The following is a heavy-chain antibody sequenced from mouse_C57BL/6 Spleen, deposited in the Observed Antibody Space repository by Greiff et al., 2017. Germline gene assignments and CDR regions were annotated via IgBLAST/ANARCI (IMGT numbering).Heavy chain of an antibody. V-gene: IGHV1-26*01. Sequence: EVQLQQSGPELVKPGASVKISCKASGYTFTDYYMNWVKQSHGKSLEWIGDINPNNGGTSYNQKFKGKATLTVDKSSSTAYMELRSLTTEDSAVYYCARGLGLDYWGQGTTRTVSS. D-gene: IGHD4-1*01. CDR2: INPNNGGT. J-gene: IGHJ2*01. CDR3: ARGLGLDY. CDR1: GYTFTDYY.